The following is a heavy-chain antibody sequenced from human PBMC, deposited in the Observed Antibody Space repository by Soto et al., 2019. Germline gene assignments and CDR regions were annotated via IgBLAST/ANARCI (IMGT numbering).Heavy chain of an antibody. D-gene: IGHD6-6*01. CDR3: ARHRARNWFDP. Sequence: QLQLQESGPGLVKPSETLSLTCIVSGGSISSSSYNWGWIRQPPGKGLEWIGSIYYSGSTYYNPSLKSRVTISVDTSKNQFSLKLSSVTAADTAVFYCARHRARNWFDPWGQGTLVTVSS. J-gene: IGHJ5*02. V-gene: IGHV4-39*01. CDR2: IYYSGST. CDR1: GGSISSSSYN.